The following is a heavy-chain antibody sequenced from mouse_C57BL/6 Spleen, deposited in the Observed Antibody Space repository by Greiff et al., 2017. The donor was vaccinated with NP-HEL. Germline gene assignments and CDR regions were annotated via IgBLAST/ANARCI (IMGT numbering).Heavy chain of an antibody. V-gene: IGHV3-6*01. CDR3: ARDDYGFDY. J-gene: IGHJ2*01. CDR1: GYSITSGYY. D-gene: IGHD2-4*01. CDR2: ISYDGSN. Sequence: LEESGPGLVKPSQSLSLTCSVPGYSITSGYYWNWIRQFPGNKLEWMGYISYDGSNNYNPSLKNRISITRDTSKNQFFLKLNSVTTEDTATYYCARDDYGFDYWGQGTTLTVSS.